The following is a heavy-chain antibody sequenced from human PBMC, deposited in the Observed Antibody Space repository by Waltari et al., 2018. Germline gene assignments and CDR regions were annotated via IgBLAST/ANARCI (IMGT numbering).Heavy chain of an antibody. CDR2: IEQDGREK. J-gene: IGHJ4*02. Sequence: EGQLAESGGGLVGPGGSLRQSGDAPGLSFRCQRLNWVLQAPGKGLEWVTNIEQDGREKYYVDSVKGRFTISRDNSKNSVYLQMNSLRAEDTAVYYCARGSPDMSAAGPDYWGQGTLVVVSS. V-gene: IGHV3-7*03. CDR1: GLSFRCQR. D-gene: IGHD6-13*01. CDR3: ARGSPDMSAAGPDY.